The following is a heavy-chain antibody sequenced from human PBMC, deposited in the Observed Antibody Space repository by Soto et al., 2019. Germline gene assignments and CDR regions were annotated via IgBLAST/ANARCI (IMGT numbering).Heavy chain of an antibody. J-gene: IGHJ5*01. Sequence: SQTHSLTCAISGDSVSSSSVTWNWIRQSPSRGLEWLGRTYYRSKRYNDYAESVKSRITINPDTSKNQFSLHLNSVTPEDTAVYYCVRLIGNSWLDFWGQGTLVTVSS. CDR1: GDSVSSSSVT. CDR3: VRLIGNSWLDF. D-gene: IGHD1-26*01. V-gene: IGHV6-1*01. CDR2: TYYRSKRYN.